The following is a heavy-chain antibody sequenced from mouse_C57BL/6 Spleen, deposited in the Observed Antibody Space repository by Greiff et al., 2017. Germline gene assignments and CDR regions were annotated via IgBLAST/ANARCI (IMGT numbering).Heavy chain of an antibody. CDR3: TVGDGYYPY. D-gene: IGHD2-3*01. Sequence: VKLMESGAELVRPGASVTLSCKASGYTFTDYEMHWVKQTPVHGLEWIGAIDPETGGTAYNQKFKGKAILTADKSSSTAYMELRSLTSEDSAVYYCTVGDGYYPYWGQGTTLTVSS. J-gene: IGHJ2*01. CDR2: IDPETGGT. V-gene: IGHV1-15*01. CDR1: GYTFTDYE.